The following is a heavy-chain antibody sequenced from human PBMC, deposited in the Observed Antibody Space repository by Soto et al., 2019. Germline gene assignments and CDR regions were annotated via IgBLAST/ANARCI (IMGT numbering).Heavy chain of an antibody. CDR2: IDWDDDK. Sequence: SGPTLVNPTQTLTLTCAFSGFSLTTRGMCVSWIRQPPGKALEWLARIDWDDDKNYNTSLKTRLTISKDTSKNQVVLTMTNMDPVDTATYYCARIQVDSRSSNSDSDAFDVWGQGTLITDSS. CDR3: ARIQVDSRSSNSDSDAFDV. V-gene: IGHV2-70*11. J-gene: IGHJ3*01. D-gene: IGHD6-6*01. CDR1: GFSLTTRGMC.